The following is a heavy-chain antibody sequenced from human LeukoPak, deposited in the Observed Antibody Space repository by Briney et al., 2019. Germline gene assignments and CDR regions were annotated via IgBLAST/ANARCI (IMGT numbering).Heavy chain of an antibody. CDR3: ATGDYADYRFDY. D-gene: IGHD4-17*01. V-gene: IGHV4-34*01. CDR1: GGSFSGYY. J-gene: IGHJ4*02. Sequence: SETLSLTCVVYGGSFSGYYWSWIRQPPGKGLEWIGEIDQSGTTNYNPSPKSRVSISVDTSKNQFSLKLSSVTAADTAVYYCATGDYADYRFDYWGQGTLVTVSS. CDR2: IDQSGTT.